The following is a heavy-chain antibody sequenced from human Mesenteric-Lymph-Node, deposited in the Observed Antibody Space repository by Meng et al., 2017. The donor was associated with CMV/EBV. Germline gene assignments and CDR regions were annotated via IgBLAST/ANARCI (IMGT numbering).Heavy chain of an antibody. Sequence: TCALSGVSLSTTGVGVGWIRQPPGKALEWLALIFWDDDKRYSPPLKSRLTITKDTSKNQVVLTMTNLDSVDTATYYCVHRRDVVHFDYWGQGTLVTVSS. CDR3: VHRRDVVHFDY. V-gene: IGHV2-5*02. J-gene: IGHJ4*02. CDR1: GVSLSTTGVG. CDR2: IFWDDDK. D-gene: IGHD2-15*01.